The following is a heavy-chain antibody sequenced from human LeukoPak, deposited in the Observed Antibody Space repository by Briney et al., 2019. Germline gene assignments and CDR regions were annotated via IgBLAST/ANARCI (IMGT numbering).Heavy chain of an antibody. CDR1: GFSLSTSGVA. D-gene: IGHD6-13*01. Sequence: SGPTLGNPTQTLTLTCPFSGFSLSTSGVAMGWIRQPPGNALERLPLIYWGDGKRYRPSLKSRITLPTDTSKNHVVLTMTNLDPVDTATYYCAHRGRGGLDSSSWWDAFDIWGQGTMVTVSS. J-gene: IGHJ3*02. V-gene: IGHV2-5*02. CDR2: IYWGDGK. CDR3: AHRGRGGLDSSSWWDAFDI.